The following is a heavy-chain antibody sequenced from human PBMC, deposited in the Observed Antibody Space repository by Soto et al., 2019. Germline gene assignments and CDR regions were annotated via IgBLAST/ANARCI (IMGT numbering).Heavy chain of an antibody. V-gene: IGHV6-1*01. D-gene: IGHD6-25*01. Sequence: SQTLSLTCAISGDSVSSNSAAWNWIRQSPSRGLEWLGRTYYRSKWYNDYAVSVKSRITINPDTSKNHFSLQLNSVTPEDTAVYYCARGEGIAANYYYGMDVWGQGTRVTVSS. J-gene: IGHJ6*02. CDR2: TYYRSKWYN. CDR3: ARGEGIAANYYYGMDV. CDR1: GDSVSSNSAA.